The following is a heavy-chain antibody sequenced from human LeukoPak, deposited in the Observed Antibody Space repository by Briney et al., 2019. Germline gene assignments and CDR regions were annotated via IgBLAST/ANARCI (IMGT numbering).Heavy chain of an antibody. J-gene: IGHJ4*02. CDR3: ATHYDILTGYFGY. V-gene: IGHV4-39*01. CDR2: IYYSGST. Sequence: SETLSLTCTVSGGSISSSSYYWGWIRQPPGKGLEWIGSIYYSGSTYYNPSLKSRVTISVDTSKNHFSLNLSSVIAADTAVYYCATHYDILTGYFGYWGQGTLVTVSS. D-gene: IGHD3-9*01. CDR1: GGSISSSSYY.